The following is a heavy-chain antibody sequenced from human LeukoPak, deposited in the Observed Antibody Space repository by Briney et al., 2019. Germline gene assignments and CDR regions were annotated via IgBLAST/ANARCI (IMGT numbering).Heavy chain of an antibody. V-gene: IGHV4-59*11. CDR2: IYYSGTS. J-gene: IGHJ6*02. D-gene: IGHD2-8*01. CDR3: ARGGRMGYYYYYGMDV. CDR1: GGSISSHY. Sequence: SETLSLTCTVSGGSISSHYWSWIRQPPGKGLEWIGYIYYSGTSNYNPSLKSRVTISVDTSKNQFSLKLSSVTAADTAVYYCARGGRMGYYYYYGMDVWGQGTTVTVSS.